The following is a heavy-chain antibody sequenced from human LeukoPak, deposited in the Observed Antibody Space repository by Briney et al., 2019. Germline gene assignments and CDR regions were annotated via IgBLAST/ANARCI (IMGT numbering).Heavy chain of an antibody. CDR1: GDSVSSNSAI. CDR3: ARDGTWRIDY. Sequence: SQTLSLTCAISGDSVSSNSAIWYWIRQSPTRGLEWLGRTYYRSKWFSDYAESVKGRITVSPDTSKYQFSLQLNSVTPEDTAVYYCARDGTWRIDYWGPGTLVTVSS. CDR2: TYYRSKWFS. J-gene: IGHJ4*02. V-gene: IGHV6-1*01. D-gene: IGHD6-13*01.